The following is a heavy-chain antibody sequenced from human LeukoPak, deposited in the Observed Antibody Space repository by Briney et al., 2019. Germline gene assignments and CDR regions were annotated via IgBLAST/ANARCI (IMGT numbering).Heavy chain of an antibody. D-gene: IGHD3-10*01. CDR3: ARTIPVHYGSGRRTNAFDI. V-gene: IGHV4-61*01. CDR1: GGSISSGSYH. CDR2: IYYSGST. J-gene: IGHJ3*02. Sequence: ASQTLSLTCTVSGGSISSGSYHWSWIRQPPGKGLEWIGYIYYSGSTNYNPSLKSRVTMSVDTSKNQFSLKLSSVTAADTAVYYCARTIPVHYGSGRRTNAFDIWGQGTMVTVSS.